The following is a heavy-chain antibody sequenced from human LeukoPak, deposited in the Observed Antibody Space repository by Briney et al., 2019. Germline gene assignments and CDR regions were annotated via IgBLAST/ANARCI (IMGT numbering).Heavy chain of an antibody. Sequence: PSETLSLTCTVSGGSISSSSYYWGWIRQPPGKGLEWIGSIYYSGSTYYNPSLKSRVTISVDTSKNQFSLKLSSVTAADTAVYYCARSSADQDIVVVVAATPNYFDYWGQGTLVTVSS. V-gene: IGHV4-39*07. CDR3: ARSSADQDIVVVVAATPNYFDY. CDR1: GGSISSSSYY. CDR2: IYYSGST. J-gene: IGHJ4*02. D-gene: IGHD2-15*01.